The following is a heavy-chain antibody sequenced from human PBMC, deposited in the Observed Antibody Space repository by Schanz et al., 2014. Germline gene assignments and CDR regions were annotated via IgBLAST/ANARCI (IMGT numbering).Heavy chain of an antibody. Sequence: QVQLVQSGAEVKKPGSSMKVSCKASGGTFNSYTINWVRQAPGQGLEWMGIINPIGGSTTYAQKFRGAVTLTTDTSTDTAYLELTSLRSEDTAVYYCARGSTENMIRGELDYWGQGTLVTVSS. J-gene: IGHJ4*02. CDR2: INPIGGST. CDR3: ARGSTENMIRGELDY. V-gene: IGHV1-69*08. D-gene: IGHD3-10*01. CDR1: GGTFNSYT.